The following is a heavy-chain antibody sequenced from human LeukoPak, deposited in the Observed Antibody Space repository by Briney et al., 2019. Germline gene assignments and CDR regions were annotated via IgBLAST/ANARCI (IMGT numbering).Heavy chain of an antibody. CDR3: ARDFDTGWTFDY. CDR2: ILGHGPPT. Sequence: GGSLRLSCAVSGFIFSSYSMNWVRQAPGKGLEYVSSILGHGPPTHYADSVKGRFTISRDNSKNMLFLQMDSLRAEDMAVYYCARDFDTGWTFDYWGQGTLVTVSS. J-gene: IGHJ4*02. V-gene: IGHV3-64*02. CDR1: GFIFSSYS. D-gene: IGHD2-8*02.